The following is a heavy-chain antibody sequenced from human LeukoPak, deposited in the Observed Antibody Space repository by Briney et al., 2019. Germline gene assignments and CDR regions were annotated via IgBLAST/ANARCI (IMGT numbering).Heavy chain of an antibody. D-gene: IGHD6-25*01. Sequence: GGSLRLSCAASGFTFSSYWMHWVRQAPGEGLVWVSSLNTDGHNTNYADSVKGRFTISRDNAKNMLYLQMNSLRVEDTAVYFCVRQRQNYFDSWGQGTLVTVSS. J-gene: IGHJ4*02. CDR3: VRQRQNYFDS. CDR2: LNTDGHNT. V-gene: IGHV3-74*01. CDR1: GFTFSSYW.